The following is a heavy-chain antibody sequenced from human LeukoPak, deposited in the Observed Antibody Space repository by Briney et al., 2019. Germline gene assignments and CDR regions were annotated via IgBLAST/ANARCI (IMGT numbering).Heavy chain of an antibody. CDR3: AKDSRLGELSFPEV. Sequence: SLRLSCAASGFTFDDYAMHWVRQAPGKGLEWVSGISWNSGSIGYADSVKGRFTISRDNAKNSLYLQMNSLRAEDTALYYCAKDSRLGELSFPEVWGQGTMVTVSS. V-gene: IGHV3-9*01. J-gene: IGHJ3*01. CDR2: ISWNSGSI. CDR1: GFTFDDYA. D-gene: IGHD3-16*02.